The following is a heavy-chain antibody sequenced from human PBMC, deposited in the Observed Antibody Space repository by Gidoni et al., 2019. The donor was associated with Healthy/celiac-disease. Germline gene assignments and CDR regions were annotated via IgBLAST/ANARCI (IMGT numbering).Heavy chain of an antibody. CDR1: GYTFTSYA. Sequence: QVQLVQSGAEGKKPGASVKVSCKASGYTFTSYAMHWVRQAPGQRLEWMGWINAGNGNPKYSQKFQGRVTITSDTSASTAYMELSSLRSEDTSVYYCARGGVAAHDYWGQGTLVTVSS. J-gene: IGHJ4*02. V-gene: IGHV1-3*01. CDR2: INAGNGNP. D-gene: IGHD6-6*01. CDR3: ARGGVAAHDY.